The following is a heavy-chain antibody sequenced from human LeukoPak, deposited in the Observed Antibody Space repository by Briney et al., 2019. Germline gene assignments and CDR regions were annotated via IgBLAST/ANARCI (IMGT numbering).Heavy chain of an antibody. V-gene: IGHV3-30*04. D-gene: IGHD5-12*01. CDR2: KSSDGSNN. CDR1: GFTFSSYA. CDR3: ARGGYSGYDYSPLYCYYMDV. Sequence: GGPLRLSCAASGFTFSSYAMHWVRQAPGKGLEWVAVKSSDGSNNYYADSVKGRFTISRDNSKNTLYLQMNSMRAEDTAVYYCARGGYSGYDYSPLYCYYMDVWGKGTTVTVSS. J-gene: IGHJ6*03.